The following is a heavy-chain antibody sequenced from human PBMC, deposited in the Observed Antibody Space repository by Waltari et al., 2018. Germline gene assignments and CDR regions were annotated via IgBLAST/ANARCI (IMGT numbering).Heavy chain of an antibody. D-gene: IGHD3-10*01. CDR3: AKGRYYGSGSYLNSFDY. CDR1: GFIFSDYV. V-gene: IGHV3-23*01. J-gene: IGHJ4*02. CDR2: IGGRGDTT. Sequence: EVQLLESGETLVQTGGSLRLSCAASGFIFSDYVMSWVSQAPGKGVEGVSTIGGRGDTTYYIDSGKGRFIISRDNSRNTLYLQMNSLRAEDTAIYYCAKGRYYGSGSYLNSFDYWGQGTLVTVSS.